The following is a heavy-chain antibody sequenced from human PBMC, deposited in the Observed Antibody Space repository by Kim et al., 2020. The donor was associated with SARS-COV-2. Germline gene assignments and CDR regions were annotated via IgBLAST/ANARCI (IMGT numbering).Heavy chain of an antibody. CDR1: GFTFSSYW. CDR2: INSDGSST. CDR3: AREVGKDGMDV. Sequence: GGSLRLSCAASGFTFSSYWMHWVRQAPGKGLVWVSRINSDGSSTSYADSVKGRFTISRDNAKNTLYLQMNSLRAEDTAVYYCAREVGKDGMDVWGQGTTVTVSS. V-gene: IGHV3-74*01. J-gene: IGHJ6*02. D-gene: IGHD1-26*01.